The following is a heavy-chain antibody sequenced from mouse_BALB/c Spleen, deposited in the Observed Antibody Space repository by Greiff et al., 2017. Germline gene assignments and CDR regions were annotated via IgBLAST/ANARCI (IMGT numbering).Heavy chain of an antibody. CDR1: GYSFTGYN. V-gene: IGHV1-39*01. CDR2: IDPYYGGT. CDR3: TRPSFITTVVATDYAMDY. J-gene: IGHJ4*01. D-gene: IGHD1-1*01. Sequence: VQLKQSGPELEKPGASVKISCKASGYSFTGYNMNWVKQSNGKSLEWIGNIDPYYGGTSYNQKFKGKATLTVDKSSSTAYMQLKSLTSEDSAVYYCTRPSFITTVVATDYAMDYWGQGTSVTVSA.